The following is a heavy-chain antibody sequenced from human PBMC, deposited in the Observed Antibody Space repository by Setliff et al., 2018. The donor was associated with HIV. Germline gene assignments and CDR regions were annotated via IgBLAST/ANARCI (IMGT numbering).Heavy chain of an antibody. Sequence: SYDGSNKYYADSVKGRFTISRDNAKNSLYLQMNSLRAEDTAVYYCAKSPSVLGLNYYYYYMYFCRTCTTLTV. D-gene: IGHD1-26*01. CDR3: AKSPSVLGLNYYYYYMYF. V-gene: IGHV3-30-3*02. J-gene: IGHJ6*03. CDR2: SYDGSNK.